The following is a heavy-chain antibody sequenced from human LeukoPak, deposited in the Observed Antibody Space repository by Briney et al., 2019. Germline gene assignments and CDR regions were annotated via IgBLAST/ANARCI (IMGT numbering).Heavy chain of an antibody. CDR2: ISYDGSNK. Sequence: PGRSLRLSCAASGFTFSSYAMHWVRQAPGKGLEWVAVISYDGSNKYYADSVKGRFTISRDNSKNTLYLQMNSLRAEDTAVYYCAKVLDYYDSSALDAFDIWGQGTMVTVSS. D-gene: IGHD3-22*01. CDR1: GFTFSSYA. CDR3: AKVLDYYDSSALDAFDI. J-gene: IGHJ3*02. V-gene: IGHV3-30*04.